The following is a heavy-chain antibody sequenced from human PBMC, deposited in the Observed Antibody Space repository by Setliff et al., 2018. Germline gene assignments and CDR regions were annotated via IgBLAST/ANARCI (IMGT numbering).Heavy chain of an antibody. V-gene: IGHV3-49*04. CDR3: TRGEVWGTPTAGDF. Sequence: GGSLRLSCTPSGFTFGDSAMTWVRQAPGKGLEWVGFIRSKAYGGTTEYAASVKGRFTISRDDSKSIAYLQMNSLRDEDTAVYYCTRGEVWGTPTAGDFWGQGTLVTVSS. CDR2: IRSKAYGGTT. CDR1: GFTFGDSA. D-gene: IGHD3-16*01. J-gene: IGHJ4*02.